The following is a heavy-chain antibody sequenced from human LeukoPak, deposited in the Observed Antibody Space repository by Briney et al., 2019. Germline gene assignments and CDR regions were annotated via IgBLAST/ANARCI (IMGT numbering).Heavy chain of an antibody. V-gene: IGHV3-11*04. J-gene: IGHJ5*02. D-gene: IGHD6-25*01. Sequence: GGSLRLSCAVSGMTFKNYWMSWFRQAPGKGLEWVSHISSSGSTIYYADSLKGRFTISRDNAKNSLYLQMNSLRAEDTAVYYCAVGGPTQSIAAGNWFDPWGQGTLVTVSS. CDR3: AVGGPTQSIAAGNWFDP. CDR1: GMTFKNYW. CDR2: ISSSGSTI.